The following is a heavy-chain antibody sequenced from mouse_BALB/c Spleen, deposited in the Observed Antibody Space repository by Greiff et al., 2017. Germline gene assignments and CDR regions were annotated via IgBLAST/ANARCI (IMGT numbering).Heavy chain of an antibody. CDR3: ARKIGYGDAMDY. J-gene: IGHJ4*01. Sequence: EVQLQQSGAELVKPGASVKLSCTASGFNIKDTYMHWVKQRPEQGLEWIGRIDPANGNTKYDPKFQGKATITADTSSNTAYLQLSSLTSEDTAVYYCARKIGYGDAMDYWGQGTSVTVSS. V-gene: IGHV14-3*02. D-gene: IGHD2-10*02. CDR2: IDPANGNT. CDR1: GFNIKDTY.